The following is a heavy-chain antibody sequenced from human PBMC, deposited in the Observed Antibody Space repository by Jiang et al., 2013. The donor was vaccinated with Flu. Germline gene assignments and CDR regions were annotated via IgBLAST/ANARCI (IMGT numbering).Heavy chain of an antibody. CDR1: GYTFTGYY. V-gene: IGHV1-2*02. J-gene: IGHJ4*02. CDR2: INPNSGGT. Sequence: SVKVSCKASGYTFTGYYMHWVRQAPGQGLEWMGWINPNSGGTNYAQKFQGRVTMTRDTSISTAYMELSRLRSDDTAVYYCATMGTGTTGAEFDYWGQGTLVTVSS. D-gene: IGHD1-7*01. CDR3: ATMGTGTTGAEFDY.